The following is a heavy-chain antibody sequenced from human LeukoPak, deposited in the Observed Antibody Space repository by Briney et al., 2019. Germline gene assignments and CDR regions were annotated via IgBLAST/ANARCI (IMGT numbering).Heavy chain of an antibody. CDR3: ARVGYCSSTSCYNYFDY. J-gene: IGHJ4*02. CDR2: ISSNGGST. CDR1: GFTFSSYA. Sequence: PGGSLRLPCAASGFTFSSYAMHWVRQAPGKGLEYVSDISSNGGSTYYANSVKGRFTISRDNSKNTLYLQMGSLRAEDMAVYYCARVGYCSSTSCYNYFDYWGQGTLVTVSS. D-gene: IGHD2-2*02. V-gene: IGHV3-64*01.